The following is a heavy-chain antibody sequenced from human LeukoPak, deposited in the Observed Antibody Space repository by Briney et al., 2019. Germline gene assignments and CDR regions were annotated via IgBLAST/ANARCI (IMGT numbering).Heavy chain of an antibody. CDR1: GGSISSYY. D-gene: IGHD6-13*01. CDR2: IYSSGTT. V-gene: IGHV4-59*01. Sequence: SETLSLTCTVSGGSISSYYWSRIRQPPGKGLEWIGYIYSSGTTNYNPSLKSRVTISLDTSENQFSLKLSSVTAADTAVYYCARSNMYSSSWYDYFDYWGQGTLVTVSS. CDR3: ARSNMYSSSWYDYFDY. J-gene: IGHJ4*02.